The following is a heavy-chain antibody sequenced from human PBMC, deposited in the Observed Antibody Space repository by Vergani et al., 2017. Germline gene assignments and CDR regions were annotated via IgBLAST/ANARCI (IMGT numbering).Heavy chain of an antibody. J-gene: IGHJ5*02. CDR1: GFTFSSYS. D-gene: IGHD5-12*01. Sequence: EVQLVESGGGLVQPGGSLRLSCAASGFTFSSYSMNWVRQAPGKGLEWVSYISSSSSTIYYADSVKGRFTISRDNAKNSLYLQMNSLRAEDTAVYYCAKDSGYKDQNWFDPWGQGTLVTVSS. CDR2: ISSSSSTI. V-gene: IGHV3-48*01. CDR3: AKDSGYKDQNWFDP.